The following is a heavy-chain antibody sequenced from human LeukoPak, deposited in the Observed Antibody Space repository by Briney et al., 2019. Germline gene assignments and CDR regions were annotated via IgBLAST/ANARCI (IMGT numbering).Heavy chain of an antibody. J-gene: IGHJ4*02. V-gene: IGHV3-30-3*01. CDR1: GFTFSSFV. Sequence: HAGGSLRLSCAASGFTFSSFVIHWVRQAPGKGLEWVAVISSDGSNKYYADSVKGRFTISRDNSKNTVYLQMNSLRAEDTAVYYCARNALLDHWGQGTLVTVSS. CDR2: ISSDGSNK. CDR3: ARNALLDH.